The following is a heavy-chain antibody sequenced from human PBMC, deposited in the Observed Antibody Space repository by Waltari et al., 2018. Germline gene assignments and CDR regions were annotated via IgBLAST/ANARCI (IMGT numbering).Heavy chain of an antibody. CDR3: ARWEYYYAAFDY. D-gene: IGHD3-10*01. J-gene: IGHJ4*02. Sequence: EVQLVESGGGLVQPGGSLRLSCAASGFTFSSYAMHWVRQVTGKGLEYYSASSRKGGSTYYANSVKGRFTIARDNSKNTLYLQMGSLRAEDMAVYYCARWEYYYAAFDYWGQGTLVTVSS. CDR1: GFTFSSYA. CDR2: SSRKGGST. V-gene: IGHV3-64*01.